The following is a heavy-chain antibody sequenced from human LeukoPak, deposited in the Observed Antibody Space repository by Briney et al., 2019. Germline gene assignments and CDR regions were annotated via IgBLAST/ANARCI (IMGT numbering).Heavy chain of an antibody. J-gene: IGHJ5*02. CDR2: INHSGST. CDR3: ARAGLMVYAMSWFDP. Sequence: SETLSLTCAVYGGSFSGYYWSWIRQPPGKGLEWIGEINHSGSTNYNPSLKSRVTISVDTSKNQFSLKLSSVTAADTAVYYCARAGLMVYAMSWFDPWGQATLVTVSS. CDR1: GGSFSGYY. D-gene: IGHD2-8*01. V-gene: IGHV4-34*01.